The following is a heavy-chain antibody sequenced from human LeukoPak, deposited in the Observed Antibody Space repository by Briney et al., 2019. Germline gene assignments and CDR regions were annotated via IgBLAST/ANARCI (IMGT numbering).Heavy chain of an antibody. Sequence: PGGSLRLSCAASGFTFSSYWMSWVRQAPGKGLEWVAVISYDGSNKYYVDSVKGRFTISRDNSKNTLYLQMNSLRAEDTAVYYCAKDHLWFGELTWDAFDIWGQGTMVTVSS. D-gene: IGHD3-10*01. J-gene: IGHJ3*02. CDR1: GFTFSSYW. CDR3: AKDHLWFGELTWDAFDI. CDR2: ISYDGSNK. V-gene: IGHV3-30*18.